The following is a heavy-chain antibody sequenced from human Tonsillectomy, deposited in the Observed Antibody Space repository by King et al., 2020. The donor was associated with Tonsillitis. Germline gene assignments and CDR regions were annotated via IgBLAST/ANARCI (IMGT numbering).Heavy chain of an antibody. V-gene: IGHV3-20*04. Sequence: SGGFFFRPCVSLSLSCAAAGVTGEEEGRRWVRKDEGKGREGGEGRKGKGGRRGEEEKGKGRVTISRDNAKNSLYLQMNSLRAEDTALYYCARAAPLSGSYYLSGAFDIWGQGTMVIVSS. D-gene: IGHD1-26*01. CDR2: RKGKGGRR. CDR3: ARAAPLSGSYYLSGAFDI. CDR1: GVTGEEEG. J-gene: IGHJ3*02.